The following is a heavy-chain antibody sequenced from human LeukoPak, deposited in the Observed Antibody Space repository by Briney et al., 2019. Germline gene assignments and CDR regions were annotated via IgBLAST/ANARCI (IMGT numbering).Heavy chain of an antibody. V-gene: IGHV1-69*13. CDR1: APTFSSYA. CDR2: IIPIFGTA. Sequence: SVKVSCNLSAPTFSSYAISWVRQAPGQELEWMGGIIPIFGTANYAQKFQGRVTITADESTSTAYMELSSLRSEDTAVYYCARVLRGYGDYLNWFDPWGQGTLVTVSS. J-gene: IGHJ5*02. CDR3: ARVLRGYGDYLNWFDP. D-gene: IGHD4-17*01.